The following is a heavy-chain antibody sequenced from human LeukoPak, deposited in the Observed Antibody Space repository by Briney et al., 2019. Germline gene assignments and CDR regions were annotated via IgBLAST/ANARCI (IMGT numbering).Heavy chain of an antibody. Sequence: GGSLRLSCAASGFTFSSYWMSWVRQAPGKGLEWVANIKQDGSEKYYVDSVKGRLTISRDNAKNSLYLQMNSLRAEDTAVYYCARAFGGFTRHTTAYFDYWGQGTLVTVSS. D-gene: IGHD2-15*01. V-gene: IGHV3-7*01. CDR1: GFTFSSYW. CDR3: ARAFGGFTRHTTAYFDY. J-gene: IGHJ4*02. CDR2: IKQDGSEK.